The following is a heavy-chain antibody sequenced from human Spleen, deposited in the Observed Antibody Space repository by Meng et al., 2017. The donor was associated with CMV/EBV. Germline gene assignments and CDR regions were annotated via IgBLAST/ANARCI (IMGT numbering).Heavy chain of an antibody. CDR2: INPNSGGT. V-gene: IGHV1-2*02. CDR3: ARNAHRDYYDSSGYPRD. J-gene: IGHJ4*02. CDR1: GYTFTSYD. Sequence: ASVKVSCKASGYTFTSYDINWVRQATGQGLEWMGWINPNSGGTNYAQKFQGRVTMTRDTSISTAYMELSRLRSDDTAVYYCARNAHRDYYDSSGYPRDWGQGTLVTVSS. D-gene: IGHD3-22*01.